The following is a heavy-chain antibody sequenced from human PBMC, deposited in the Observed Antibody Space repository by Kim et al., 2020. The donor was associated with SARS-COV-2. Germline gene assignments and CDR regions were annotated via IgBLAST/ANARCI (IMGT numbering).Heavy chain of an antibody. V-gene: IGHV4-30-2*04. CDR2: GST. J-gene: IGHJ4*02. CDR3: ATYMGRVVY. D-gene: IGHD3-3*01. Sequence: GSTYYNPSLKSRVTISIDTSKNQFSLKLSSVTAADTAVYYCATYMGRVVYWGQGTLVTVSS.